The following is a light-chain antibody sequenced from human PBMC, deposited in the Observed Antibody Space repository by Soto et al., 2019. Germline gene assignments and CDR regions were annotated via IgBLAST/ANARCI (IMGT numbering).Light chain of an antibody. Sequence: INITKPPPTFPASVENGFPIPSRPIRGLPFWLAGYQQKPGKPPNLLIYKTSSLESGVQSRFSGSGSGTEFTLTISSLQPDDFATYYCQHWTDYSWTFGQGTKVEVK. CDR3: QHWTDYSWT. CDR2: KTS. V-gene: IGKV1-5*03. J-gene: IGKJ1*01. CDR1: RGLPFW.